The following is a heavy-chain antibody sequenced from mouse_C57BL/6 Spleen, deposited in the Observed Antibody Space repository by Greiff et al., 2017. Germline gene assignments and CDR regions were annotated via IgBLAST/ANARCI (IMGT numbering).Heavy chain of an antibody. CDR3: AREYDYDGSWFAY. Sequence: VKLQQPGAELVRPGSSVKLSCKASGYTFTSYWMDWVKQRPGQGLDWIGNIYPYDSETHYNQKFKDKATLTVDKSSSTAYMQLSSLTSSDSAVYYCAREYDYDGSWFAYWGQGTLVTVSA. J-gene: IGHJ3*01. CDR2: IYPYDSET. D-gene: IGHD2-4*01. V-gene: IGHV1-61*01. CDR1: GYTFTSYW.